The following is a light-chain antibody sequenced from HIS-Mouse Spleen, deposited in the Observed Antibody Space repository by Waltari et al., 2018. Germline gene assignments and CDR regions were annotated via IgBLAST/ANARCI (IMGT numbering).Light chain of an antibody. CDR1: SSYVGGYNY. Sequence: QSALTQPASVSGSPGQSITISFTGTSSYVGGYNYVSWYQQHPGKAPQLMIYDVSNRPSGVSNRFSGSKSGNTASLTISGLQAEDEADYYCSSYTSSSFNVVFGGGTKLTVL. CDR3: SSYTSSSFNVV. CDR2: DVS. J-gene: IGLJ2*01. V-gene: IGLV2-14*03.